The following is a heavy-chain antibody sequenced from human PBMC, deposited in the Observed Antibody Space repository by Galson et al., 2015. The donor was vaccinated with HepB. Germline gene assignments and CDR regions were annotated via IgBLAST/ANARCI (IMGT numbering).Heavy chain of an antibody. Sequence: SVKVSCKASGYPFTGYYIHWVRQAPGQGLEWMGWINPNSGGTNYAQKFQGRVTMTRDTSISTAYMELSRLRSDDTAVYYCARGLISSSGFYYNYYGMHVWGQGTTVTVSS. CDR3: ARGLISSSGFYYNYYGMHV. CDR2: INPNSGGT. V-gene: IGHV1-2*02. CDR1: GYPFTGYY. D-gene: IGHD6-19*01. J-gene: IGHJ6*02.